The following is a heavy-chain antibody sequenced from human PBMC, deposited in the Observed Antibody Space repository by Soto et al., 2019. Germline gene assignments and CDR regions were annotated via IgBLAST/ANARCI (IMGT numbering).Heavy chain of an antibody. Sequence: QVQLVQSGAEVKKPGSSGKVSCKASGGTFSSSAISWVRQAPGQGLEWMGGIITIFGTANYAQKFQGRVTITADESTSTAYMELSSLRSEDTAVYYCAREGSSGWYGRDWFDPWGQGTLVTVSS. CDR1: GGTFSSSA. CDR3: AREGSSGWYGRDWFDP. D-gene: IGHD6-19*01. CDR2: IITIFGTA. J-gene: IGHJ5*02. V-gene: IGHV1-69*12.